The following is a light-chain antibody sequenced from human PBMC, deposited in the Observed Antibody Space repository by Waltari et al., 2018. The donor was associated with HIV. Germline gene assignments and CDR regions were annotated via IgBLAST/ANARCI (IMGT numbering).Light chain of an antibody. Sequence: QTVVTQGPSFSVSPGGTVTLTCGLSSGSVSTSYYPSWYQQTPGQAPRTLIYNTNTRSSGVPDRCSGSILGNKAALTIAGAQADDESDYYCVLYMGSGISVFGGGTKLTVL. CDR2: NTN. J-gene: IGLJ3*02. CDR1: SGSVSTSYY. CDR3: VLYMGSGISV. V-gene: IGLV8-61*01.